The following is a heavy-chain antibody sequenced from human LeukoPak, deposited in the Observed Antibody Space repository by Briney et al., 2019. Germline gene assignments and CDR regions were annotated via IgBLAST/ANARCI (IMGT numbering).Heavy chain of an antibody. CDR2: MNHCGRT. V-gene: IGHV4-34*01. J-gene: IGHJ4*02. D-gene: IGHD2-15*01. CDR1: GGSFSGYY. Sequence: YGGSFSGYYWSWIRQPPGKGLEWIGEMNHCGRTNYNPSLKSRVTISVDTSKNQFSLKLSSVTAADTAVYYCARGPDIVVVVAAYFDYWGQGTLVTVSS. CDR3: ARGPDIVVVVAAYFDY.